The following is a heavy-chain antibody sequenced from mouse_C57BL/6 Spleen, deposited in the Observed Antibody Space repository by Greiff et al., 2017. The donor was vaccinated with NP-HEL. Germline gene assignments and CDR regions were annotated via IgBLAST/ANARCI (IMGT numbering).Heavy chain of an antibody. V-gene: IGHV1-26*01. D-gene: IGHD2-3*01. CDR1: GYTFTDYY. CDR3: ARRGYYVAPWFAY. CDR2: INPNNGGT. Sequence: EVQLQQSGPELVKPGASVKISCKASGYTFTDYYMNWVKQSHGKSLEWIGDINPNNGGTSYNQKFKGKATLTVDKSSSTAYMELRSLTSEDSAVYYCARRGYYVAPWFAYWGQGTLVTVSA. J-gene: IGHJ3*01.